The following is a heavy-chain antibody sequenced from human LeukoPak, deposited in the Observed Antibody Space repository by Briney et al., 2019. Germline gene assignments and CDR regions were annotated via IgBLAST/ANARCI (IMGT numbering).Heavy chain of an antibody. D-gene: IGHD6-13*01. CDR2: INPNSGGT. V-gene: IGHV1-2*02. J-gene: IGHJ4*02. CDR3: ARGIAGTGYYFDY. Sequence: ASVKVSCKASGDTFTDYQMHWVRQAPGQGLEWMGWINPNSGGTNYAQKFQGRVTMTRDTSISPAYMELSRLRSDDTAVYYCARGIAGTGYYFDYWGQGTLVTVSS. CDR1: GDTFTDYQ.